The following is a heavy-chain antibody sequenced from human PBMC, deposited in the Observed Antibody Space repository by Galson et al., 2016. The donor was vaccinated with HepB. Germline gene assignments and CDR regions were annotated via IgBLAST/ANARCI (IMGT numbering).Heavy chain of an antibody. J-gene: IGHJ3*01. CDR1: GFTFSSYS. Sequence: SLRLSCAASGFTFSSYSMNWVRQAPGKGLEWVSYISSSSSTIYYADSVKGRSTISRDNAKNSLYLQMNSLRDEDTAVYYCAKRIGAASGPAFDFWGQGTMVTVSS. CDR2: ISSSSSTI. V-gene: IGHV3-48*02. D-gene: IGHD2-15*01. CDR3: AKRIGAASGPAFDF.